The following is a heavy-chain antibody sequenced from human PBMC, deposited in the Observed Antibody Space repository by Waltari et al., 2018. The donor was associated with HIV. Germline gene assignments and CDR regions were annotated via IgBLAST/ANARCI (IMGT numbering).Heavy chain of an antibody. D-gene: IGHD5-18*01. CDR2: IYGGGST. CDR3: ARAAQEYSYGFDY. J-gene: IGHJ4*02. Sequence: EVQLVESGGGLIQPGGSLRLSCAASGFTVSSNYMSWVRQAPGKGLGWVSVIYGGGSTYYADSGKGRFTISGDNSKNTLYLQMNSLRAEDTAVYYCARAAQEYSYGFDYWGQGTLVTVSS. CDR1: GFTVSSNY. V-gene: IGHV3-53*01.